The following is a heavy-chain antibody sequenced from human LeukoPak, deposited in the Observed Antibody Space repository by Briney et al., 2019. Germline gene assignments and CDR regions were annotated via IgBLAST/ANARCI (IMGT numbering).Heavy chain of an antibody. CDR2: ISYDGSNK. Sequence: GRSLRLSCAASGFTFSSYGMHWVRQAPGKGLEWVAVISYDGSNKYYADSVKGRFTISRDNSKNTLYLQMNSLRAEDTAVYYCARGRTSPNRLTLWVYRFCWFDPWGQGTLVTVSS. CDR3: ARGRTSPNRLTLWVYRFCWFDP. D-gene: IGHD3-16*01. CDR1: GFTFSSYG. J-gene: IGHJ5*02. V-gene: IGHV3-30*03.